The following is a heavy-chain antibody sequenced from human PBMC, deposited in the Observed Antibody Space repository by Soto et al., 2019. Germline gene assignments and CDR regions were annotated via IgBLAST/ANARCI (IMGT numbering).Heavy chain of an antibody. CDR2: IIPIFGTA. Sequence: SVKVSCKASGGTFSSYAISWVRQAPGQGLEWMGGIIPIFGTANYAQKFQGRVTITADKSTSTAYMELSSLRSEDTAVYYCASLRYSSSWYPSDYYYGMDVWGQGTTVTVSS. CDR3: ASLRYSSSWYPSDYYYGMDV. J-gene: IGHJ6*02. CDR1: GGTFSSYA. D-gene: IGHD6-13*01. V-gene: IGHV1-69*06.